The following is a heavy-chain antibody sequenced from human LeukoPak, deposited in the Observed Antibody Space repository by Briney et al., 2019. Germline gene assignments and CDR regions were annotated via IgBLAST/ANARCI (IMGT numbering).Heavy chain of an antibody. J-gene: IGHJ4*02. Sequence: PGGSLRLSCAASGFTFSSYSMNWVRQAPGKGLEWVSYISNSSRSIYYADSVKGRFTISRDNANNSLSLQMNSLRDEDTAVYYCVLGSPLDYWGQGTLVTVSS. CDR3: VLGSPLDY. V-gene: IGHV3-48*02. CDR2: ISNSSRSI. D-gene: IGHD3-10*01. CDR1: GFTFSSYS.